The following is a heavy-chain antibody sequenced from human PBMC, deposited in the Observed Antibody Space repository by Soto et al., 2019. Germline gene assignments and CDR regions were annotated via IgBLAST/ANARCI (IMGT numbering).Heavy chain of an antibody. CDR3: AGAFFGPQSYDY. V-gene: IGHV1-8*01. J-gene: IGHJ4*02. D-gene: IGHD3-10*01. CDR2: MNHNSGNT. Sequence: QVQLVQSGAEVKKPGASVKVSCKASGYTFTSYDINWVRQATGQGLGWMGWMNHNSGNTGYALKFQGRVTMTRNTSISTFYMELSSLRSEDTAVYYCAGAFFGPQSYDYWGQGTLVTVSS. CDR1: GYTFTSYD.